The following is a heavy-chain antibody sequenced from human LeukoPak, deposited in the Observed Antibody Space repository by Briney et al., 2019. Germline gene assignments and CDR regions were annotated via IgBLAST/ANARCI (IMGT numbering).Heavy chain of an antibody. CDR2: FDPEDAEI. CDR1: GNTLTDLS. J-gene: IGHJ4*02. V-gene: IGHV1-24*01. Sequence: ASVKVSCKVSGNTLTDLSIHWVRQAPGKGLDWMGGFDPEDAEIIYAEKFQDRITMTEDPSTDTAYLELSSLRSEDTAVYYCAAEGQWSLVHYFNSWGQGTLVTVSS. D-gene: IGHD2-15*01. CDR3: AAEGQWSLVHYFNS.